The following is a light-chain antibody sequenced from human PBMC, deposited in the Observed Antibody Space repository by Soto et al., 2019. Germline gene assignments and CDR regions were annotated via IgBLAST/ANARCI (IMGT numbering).Light chain of an antibody. CDR2: LSSDGSH. J-gene: IGLJ2*01. V-gene: IGLV4-69*01. CDR3: QTWDIGATVV. CDR1: SGHSSYA. Sequence: QLVLTQSPSASASLGASVKLTCTLSSGHSSYAIAWHQQQPEKGPRYLMKLSSDGSHSKGDGIPDRFSGSSSGAERSLAISSLQAEDEADYYCQTWDIGATVVFGGGTKLTVL.